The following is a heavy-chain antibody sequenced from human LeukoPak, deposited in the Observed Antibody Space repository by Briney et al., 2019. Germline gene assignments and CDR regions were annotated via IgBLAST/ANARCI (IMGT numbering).Heavy chain of an antibody. D-gene: IGHD6-13*01. CDR2: IYYSGST. Sequence: PSETLYLTCTVSGGSISSYYWSWIRQPPGKGLEWIGYIYYSGSTNYNPSLKSRVTISVDTSKNQFSLKLSSVTAADTAVYYCASLIAAAGTFDYWGQGTLVTVSS. V-gene: IGHV4-59*08. CDR1: GGSISSYY. J-gene: IGHJ4*02. CDR3: ASLIAAAGTFDY.